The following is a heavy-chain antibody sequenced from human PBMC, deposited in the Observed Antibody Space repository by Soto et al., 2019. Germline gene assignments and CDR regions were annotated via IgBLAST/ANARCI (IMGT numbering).Heavy chain of an antibody. CDR2: ISGSGGNT. D-gene: IGHD1-26*01. CDR1: GFTFSNYA. V-gene: IGHV3-23*01. CDR3: AKGLSGNYYRGIDY. J-gene: IGHJ4*02. Sequence: VQLLDSGGGLVQPGGSLRLSCAASGFTFSNYAMTWVRQAPGKGLEWVSSISGSGGNTYYADSVKGRFTFSRDNSKNTLYLQMNSLRAEDTAIYYCAKGLSGNYYRGIDYWGQGTLVTVSS.